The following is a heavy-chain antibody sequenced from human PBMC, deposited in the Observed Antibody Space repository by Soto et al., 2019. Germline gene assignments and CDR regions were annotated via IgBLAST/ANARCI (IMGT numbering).Heavy chain of an antibody. D-gene: IGHD5-12*01. Sequence: QVQLVQSGAEVKKPGASVKVSCKASGYTFTSYDINWVRQATGQGLEWMGWMNPNSGKTGYAQKFQGRVTMTRNTSMSTAYMELSNLRSENTALYHCASTLYGYNVDHWGQGTLVTV. CDR1: GYTFTSYD. CDR2: MNPNSGKT. V-gene: IGHV1-8*01. J-gene: IGHJ4*02. CDR3: ASTLYGYNVDH.